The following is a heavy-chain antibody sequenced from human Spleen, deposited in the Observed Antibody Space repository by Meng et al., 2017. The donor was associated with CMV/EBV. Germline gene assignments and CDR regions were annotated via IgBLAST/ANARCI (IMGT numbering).Heavy chain of an antibody. D-gene: IGHD1-26*01. CDR1: GSISNGGYY. CDR2: IFYSGST. CDR3: ARVGIWELLRPDTFDI. V-gene: IGHV4-31*02. J-gene: IGHJ3*02. Sequence: GSISNGGYYWSWIRQHPGKSLEWIGHIFYSGSTYYNPSLKSRLTISVDTSKNQFSLRLSSVTAADTAVYYCARVGIWELLRPDTFDIWGQGTMVTVSS.